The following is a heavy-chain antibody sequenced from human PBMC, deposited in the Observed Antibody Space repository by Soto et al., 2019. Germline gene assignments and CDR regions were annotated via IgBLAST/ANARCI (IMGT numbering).Heavy chain of an antibody. Sequence: PSEPLSLTCTVSCGSIRSYYWSWIRQPPGKGLEWIGHIYYSGTTNYNPSLKSRITMSVDTSKNQFSLKLSSVTAADTAVYYCARAVETGGNRADRWGQGSLVTVS. V-gene: IGHV4-59*01. CDR3: ARAVETGGNRADR. D-gene: IGHD1-1*01. J-gene: IGHJ5*02. CDR1: CGSIRSYY. CDR2: IYYSGTT.